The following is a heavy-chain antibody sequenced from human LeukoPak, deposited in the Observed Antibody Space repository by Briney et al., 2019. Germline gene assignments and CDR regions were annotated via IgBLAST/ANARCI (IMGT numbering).Heavy chain of an antibody. CDR1: GFTFSRNV. D-gene: IGHD3/OR15-3a*01. CDR3: AKGGIPTGPYYYFYYMDV. V-gene: IGHV3-30*01. J-gene: IGHJ6*03. Sequence: PGRSLRLSCVASGFTFSRNVLHWVRQAPGKGLEWVATISYDGNNKFHADSVKGRFTISRDNSRETVYLQMDSLRTEDAAVYHCAKGGIPTGPYYYFYYMDVWGKGTTVTVSS. CDR2: ISYDGNNK.